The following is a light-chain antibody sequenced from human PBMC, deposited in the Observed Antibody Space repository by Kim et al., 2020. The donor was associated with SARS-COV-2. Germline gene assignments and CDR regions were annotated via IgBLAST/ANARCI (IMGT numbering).Light chain of an antibody. Sequence: EIVLTQSPATLSVSPGERATLSCGASQSVRSNYLAWYQQKPGLAPRLLIYDASIRAAGTPDRFSGSGSGTDFILTITRLEPGDLAVYYCQQYGRSPYTFGQGTKLEI. CDR1: QSVRSNY. CDR2: DAS. J-gene: IGKJ2*01. CDR3: QQYGRSPYT. V-gene: IGKV3D-20*01.